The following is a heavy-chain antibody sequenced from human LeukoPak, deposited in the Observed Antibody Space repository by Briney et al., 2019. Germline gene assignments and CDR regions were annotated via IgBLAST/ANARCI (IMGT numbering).Heavy chain of an antibody. CDR1: GFTFSNYW. CDR3: ARAGGNSPYYYFDY. D-gene: IGHD2-21*02. J-gene: IGHJ4*02. V-gene: IGHV3-23*01. CDR2: ISGSAGST. Sequence: GSLRLSCAASGFTFSNYWMSWVRQAPGKGLEWVSLISGSAGSTYYADAVKGRFTISRDNSKNTLYLQMNSLRAEDTAVYYCARAGGNSPYYYFDYWGQGTLVTVSS.